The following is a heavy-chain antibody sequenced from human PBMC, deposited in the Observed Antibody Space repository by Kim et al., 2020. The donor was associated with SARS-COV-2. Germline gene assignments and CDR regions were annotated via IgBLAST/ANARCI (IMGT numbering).Heavy chain of an antibody. Sequence: SETLSLTCTVSGGSISSSSYYWGWIRQPPGKGLEWIGSIFHTGSTYYNPSLKSRITISVDTSKNQFSLKLSSVTAADTAVYYCARPLGSFDSSGYCYWGQGTLVTVSS. CDR3: ARPLGSFDSSGYCY. J-gene: IGHJ4*02. D-gene: IGHD3-22*01. CDR2: IFHTGST. V-gene: IGHV4-39*01. CDR1: GGSISSSSYY.